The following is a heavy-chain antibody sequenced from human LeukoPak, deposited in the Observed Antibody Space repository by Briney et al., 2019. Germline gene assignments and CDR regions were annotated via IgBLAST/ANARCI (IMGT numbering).Heavy chain of an antibody. Sequence: PGGSLRLSCAASGFTVSSNCMTWVRQAPGKGLEWVSVIYSGGSTYYSDSVKGRFIISRDNSKNTLYLQMNSLRAEDTAVYYCASSVGDSRSSNWFDPWGQGTLVTVSS. CDR2: IYSGGST. V-gene: IGHV3-66*01. J-gene: IGHJ5*02. CDR3: ASSVGDSRSSNWFDP. D-gene: IGHD6-6*01. CDR1: GFTVSSNC.